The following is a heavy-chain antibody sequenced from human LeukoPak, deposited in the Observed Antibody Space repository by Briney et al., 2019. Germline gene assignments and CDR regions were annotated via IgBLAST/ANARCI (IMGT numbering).Heavy chain of an antibody. V-gene: IGHV3-33*01. D-gene: IGHD1-26*01. J-gene: IGHJ4*02. CDR1: GFTFSSYG. Sequence: PGGSLRLSCAASGFTFSSYGMHWVRQALGKGLEWVAVIWYDGSNKYYADSVKGRFTISRDNSKNTLYLQMNSPRAEDTAVYYCASIHRGSGSVHDYWGQGTLVTVSS. CDR2: IWYDGSNK. CDR3: ASIHRGSGSVHDY.